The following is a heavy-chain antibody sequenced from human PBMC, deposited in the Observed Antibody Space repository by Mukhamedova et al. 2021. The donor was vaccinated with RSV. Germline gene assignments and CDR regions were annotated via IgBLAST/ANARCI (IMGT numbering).Heavy chain of an antibody. CDR2: SYYSGIT. V-gene: IGHV4-39*01. CDR3: ARSTHYFKWLDP. J-gene: IGHJ5*02. D-gene: IGHD2-2*01. Sequence: AWIRQPPGKGLEWIGSSYYSGITYYSPSLRSRVTISVDTSKNQFSLKLSSVTAADTALYYCARSTHYFKWLDPWGQGTLVTVSS.